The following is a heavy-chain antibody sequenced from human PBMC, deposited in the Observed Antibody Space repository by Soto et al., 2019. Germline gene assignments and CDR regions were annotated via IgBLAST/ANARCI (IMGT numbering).Heavy chain of an antibody. CDR2: ISYSGGSR. V-gene: IGHV3-23*01. CDR3: AKATDTENYDIDY. CDR1: GFAFDRFA. D-gene: IGHD3-9*01. J-gene: IGHJ4*02. Sequence: EVKLLESGGGLVQPGGSLRLSCTASGFAFDRFAMNWVRQAPGKGLQWVSSISYSGGSRYYADSVKGRFTVSRDNSKKTLFLQINNLRAEDTAVYYCAKATDTENYDIDYWGQGTLVTVAS.